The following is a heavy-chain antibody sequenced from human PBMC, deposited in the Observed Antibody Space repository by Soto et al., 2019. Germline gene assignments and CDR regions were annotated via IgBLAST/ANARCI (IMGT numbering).Heavy chain of an antibody. Sequence: GGSLRLSCAASGFTFSSYEMNWVRQAPGKGLEWVSYISSSGSTIYYADSVKGRFTISRDNAKNSLYLQMNSLRAEDTAVYYCAASGGIQLWSSFSNWLDPGGQGTLVTVSS. CDR1: GFTFSSYE. D-gene: IGHD5-18*01. V-gene: IGHV3-48*03. J-gene: IGHJ5*02. CDR2: ISSSGSTI. CDR3: AASGGIQLWSSFSNWLDP.